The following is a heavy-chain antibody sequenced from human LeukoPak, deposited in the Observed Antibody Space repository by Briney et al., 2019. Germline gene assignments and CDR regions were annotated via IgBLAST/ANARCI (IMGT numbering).Heavy chain of an antibody. Sequence: SETLSITCTVSGGSVSSGDYCWSWLRQPPGKGLEWIGCIYCSGSTNYNPSLKSRVTVSVDTYKNQFSLRLSSVTAADTAVYYCARVRRNDYYDSSGYYYRWFDPWGQGTLVTVSS. CDR1: GGSVSSGDYC. J-gene: IGHJ5*02. CDR3: ARVRRNDYYDSSGYYYRWFDP. D-gene: IGHD3-22*01. V-gene: IGHV4-61*08. CDR2: IYCSGST.